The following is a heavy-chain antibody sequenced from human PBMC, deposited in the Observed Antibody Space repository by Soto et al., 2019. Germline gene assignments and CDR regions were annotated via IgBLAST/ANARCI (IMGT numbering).Heavy chain of an antibody. CDR3: ARGPSGWFGYDY. D-gene: IGHD6-19*01. CDR2: INSDASTT. CDR1: GFTFSTSW. J-gene: IGHJ4*02. V-gene: IGHV3-74*01. Sequence: GGSLRLSCAASGFTFSTSWMHWVRQAAGKGLVWVSRINSDASTTNYADSVKGRFTISRDNAKNTLYLQMDSLTAEDTAVYYCARGPSGWFGYDYWGQGTLVTLSS.